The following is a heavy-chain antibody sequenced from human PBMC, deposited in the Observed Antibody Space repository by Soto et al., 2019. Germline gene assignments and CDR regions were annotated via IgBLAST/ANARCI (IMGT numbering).Heavy chain of an antibody. CDR3: ARLPEIAARLLLTDYYYYGMDV. J-gene: IGHJ6*02. Sequence: PVESLKISCKGSGYSFTSYWISWVRQMPGKGLEWMGRIDPSDSYTNYSPSFQGHVTISADKSISTAYLQWSSLKASDTAMYYCARLPEIAARLLLTDYYYYGMDVWGQGTTVTVSS. D-gene: IGHD6-6*01. V-gene: IGHV5-10-1*01. CDR1: GYSFTSYW. CDR2: IDPSDSYT.